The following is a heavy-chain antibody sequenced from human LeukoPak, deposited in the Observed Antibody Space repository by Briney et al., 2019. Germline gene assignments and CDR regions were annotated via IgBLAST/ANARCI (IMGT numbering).Heavy chain of an antibody. D-gene: IGHD5-12*01. CDR1: GYSFTSYW. J-gene: IGHJ6*03. V-gene: IGHV5-51*01. CDR3: ARHRLSSYTYMDV. CDR2: IYPGDSDT. Sequence: NLGESLKISCKGSGYSFTSYWIGWVRQMPGKGLEWMGIIYPGDSDTRYSPSFQGQVTISADKSISTAYLQWSSLKASDTAMCYCARHRLSSYTYMDVWGKGTTVTISS.